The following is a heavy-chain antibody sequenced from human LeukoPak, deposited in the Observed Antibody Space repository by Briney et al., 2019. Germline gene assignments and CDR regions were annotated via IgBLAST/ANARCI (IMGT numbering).Heavy chain of an antibody. CDR2: ISATSSYI. CDR3: AREGNWNAYDY. J-gene: IGHJ4*02. D-gene: IGHD1-1*01. V-gene: IGHV3-21*01. CDR1: GFTFSTYS. Sequence: GGSLRLSCAASGFTFSTYSMNWVRQAPGKGLEWVSSISATSSYIYYADSLKGRFTISRDNAKNSLYLQMNSLRAEDTAVYYCAREGNWNAYDYWGQGTLVTVSS.